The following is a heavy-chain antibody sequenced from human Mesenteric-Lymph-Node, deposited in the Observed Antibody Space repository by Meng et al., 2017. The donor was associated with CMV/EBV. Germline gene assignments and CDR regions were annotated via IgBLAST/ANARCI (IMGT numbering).Heavy chain of an antibody. D-gene: IGHD3-22*01. CDR2: ISIDGTNT. CDR1: GFTLSRYE. Sequence: GESLKISCVASGFTLSRYEMSWVRQAPGKGLEWLSYISIDGTNTYYADSVKGRFTISRDNAKNSLYLQMNSLRAEDTAVYYCARVTRYYYDSSGYFDYWGQGTLVTVSS. J-gene: IGHJ4*02. V-gene: IGHV3-48*03. CDR3: ARVTRYYYDSSGYFDY.